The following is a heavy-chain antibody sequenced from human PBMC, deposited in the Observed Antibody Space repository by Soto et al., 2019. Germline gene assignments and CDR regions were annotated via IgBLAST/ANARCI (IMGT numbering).Heavy chain of an antibody. J-gene: IGHJ4*02. CDR3: ARAGKNISRNYWLNTFDY. Sequence: QVQLVQSGAEVKKPGASGKVSCKASGYTFTNYGSIWVRQAPGQELEWMGWINTYNGNTNYAQNLQGRVTLTTDTATSTAYMGLWPLRTYDTAMYYCARAGKNISRNYWLNTFDYWAQGTLVTVS. CDR2: INTYNGNT. V-gene: IGHV1-18*01. CDR1: GYTFTNYG. D-gene: IGHD1-7*01.